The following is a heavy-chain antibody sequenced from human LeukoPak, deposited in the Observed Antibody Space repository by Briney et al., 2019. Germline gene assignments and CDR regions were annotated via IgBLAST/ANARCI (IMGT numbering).Heavy chain of an antibody. Sequence: GGSLRLSCAASGFTFGSYSMNWVRQAPGKGLEWVSSISSSSSYIHYADSVKGRFTISRDNAKNSLYLQMNSLRAEDTAVYYCAREGYGCSSTSCYYGTNFDYWGQGTLVTVSS. CDR2: ISSSSSYI. CDR1: GFTFGSYS. V-gene: IGHV3-21*01. CDR3: AREGYGCSSTSCYYGTNFDY. J-gene: IGHJ4*02. D-gene: IGHD2-2*01.